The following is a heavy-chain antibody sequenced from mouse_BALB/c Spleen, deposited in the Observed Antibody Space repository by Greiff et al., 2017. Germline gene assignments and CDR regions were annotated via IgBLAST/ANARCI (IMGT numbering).Heavy chain of an antibody. CDR2: IYPGSGST. V-gene: IGHV1S22*01. J-gene: IGHJ3*01. D-gene: IGHD2-10*01. CDR3: TSYSGAD. CDR1: GYTFTSYW. Sequence: LQQPGSELVRPGASVKLSCKASGYTFTSYWMHWVKQRPGQGLEWIGNIYPGSGSTNYDEKFKSKATLTVDTSSSTAYMQLSSLTSEDSAVYYCTSYSGADWGQGTLVTVSA.